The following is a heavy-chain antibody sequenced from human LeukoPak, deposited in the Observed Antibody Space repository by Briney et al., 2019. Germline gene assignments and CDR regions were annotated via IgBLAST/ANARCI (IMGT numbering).Heavy chain of an antibody. D-gene: IGHD3-22*01. CDR2: IYYSGST. CDR3: ARSQYDSSGYYYDAFDI. J-gene: IGHJ3*02. V-gene: IGHV4-61*08. CDR1: GGSISSGGYY. Sequence: SETLSLTCTVSGGSISSGGYYWSWIRQHPGKGLEWIGYIYYSGSTNYNPSLKSRVTISVDTSKNQFSLKLSSVTAADTAVYYCARSQYDSSGYYYDAFDIWGQGTMVTVSS.